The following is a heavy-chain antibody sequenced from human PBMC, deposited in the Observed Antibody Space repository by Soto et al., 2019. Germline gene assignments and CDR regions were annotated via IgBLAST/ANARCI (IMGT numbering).Heavy chain of an antibody. D-gene: IGHD3-22*01. V-gene: IGHV1-18*04. Sequence: ASVKVSCKASGYTFTSFGISWVRQAPGQGPGWMGRISADNGNTNYARKLQGSVTMTTDTSTSTAYMELRSVRADTTAVYYCARGLTRGSGYRNPFDYWGQGALVTVSS. CDR1: GYTFTSFG. CDR3: ARGLTRGSGYRNPFDY. J-gene: IGHJ4*02. CDR2: ISADNGNT.